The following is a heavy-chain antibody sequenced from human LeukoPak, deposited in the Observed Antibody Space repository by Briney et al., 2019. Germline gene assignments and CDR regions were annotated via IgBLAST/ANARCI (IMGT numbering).Heavy chain of an antibody. D-gene: IGHD3-10*01. CDR3: AKDSASYYSPYNWFDP. Sequence: GGSLRLSGAASGFTFSSYGMHWVRQAPGKGLEWVAVISYDGSNKYYADSVKGRFTISRDNSKNTLYLQMNSLRAEDTAVYYCAKDSASYYSPYNWFDPWGQGTLVTVSS. CDR2: ISYDGSNK. V-gene: IGHV3-30*18. CDR1: GFTFSSYG. J-gene: IGHJ5*02.